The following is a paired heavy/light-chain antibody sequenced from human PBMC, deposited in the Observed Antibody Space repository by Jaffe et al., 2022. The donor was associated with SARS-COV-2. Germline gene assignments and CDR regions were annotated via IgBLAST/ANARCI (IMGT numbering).Light chain of an antibody. CDR1: QGISSS. CDR2: AAS. CDR3: QQLDSYPLT. V-gene: IGKV1-9*01. Sequence: DIQLTQSPPFLSASVGDRVTITCRASQGISSSLAWYQQKPGKAPKNLIYAASTLQSGVPSRFSGSGSGTEFTLTISSLQPEDFATYYCQQLDSYPLTFGPGTKVDIE. J-gene: IGKJ3*01.
Heavy chain of an antibody. CDR3: ARDLRGGYCTAHSCSSDH. J-gene: IGHJ4*02. V-gene: IGHV4-38-2*02. CDR1: GYSINNGYF. D-gene: IGHD2-8*02. Sequence: QVQLQESGPGLVKPSETLSLTCTVSGYSINNGYFWGWIRQPPGKGLEWIGSIYHNGRTYYKPSLQGRVTISVDTSKNQFSLNLSSATAADTAVYYCARDLRGGYCTAHSCSSDHWGQGVLVTVSS. CDR2: IYHNGRT.